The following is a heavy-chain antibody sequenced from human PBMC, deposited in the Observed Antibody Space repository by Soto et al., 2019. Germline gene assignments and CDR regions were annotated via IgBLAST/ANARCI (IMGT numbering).Heavy chain of an antibody. CDR2: IYYSGST. CDR1: GGPISSGGYY. D-gene: IGHD6-19*01. CDR3: ARDKGGGSGWAGNPGAFDI. J-gene: IGHJ3*02. Sequence: PSETLSLTCTVSGGPISSGGYYWSWIRQHPGKGLEWIGYIYYSGSTYYNPSLKSRVTISVDTSKNQFSLKLSSVTAADTAVYYCARDKGGGSGWAGNPGAFDIWGQGTMVTVSS. V-gene: IGHV4-31*03.